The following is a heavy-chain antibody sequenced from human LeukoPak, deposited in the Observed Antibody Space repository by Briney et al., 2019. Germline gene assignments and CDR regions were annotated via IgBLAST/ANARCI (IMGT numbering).Heavy chain of an antibody. V-gene: IGHV4-59*08. CDR1: GDSISSYY. D-gene: IGHD6-19*01. J-gene: IGHJ6*03. CDR3: ARSDSSGWPYYYYYYMDV. Sequence: SETLSLTCTVSGDSISSYYWSWIRQPPGKGLEWIGDVYYSGSTNYNPSLNSRVTISVDTSKNQFSLKLSSVTAADTAVYYCARSDSSGWPYYYYYYMDVWGKGTTVTVSS. CDR2: VYYSGST.